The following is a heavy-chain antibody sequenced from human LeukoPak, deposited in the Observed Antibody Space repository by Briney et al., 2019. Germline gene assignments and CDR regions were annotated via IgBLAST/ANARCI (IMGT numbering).Heavy chain of an antibody. CDR2: INHNGNVN. J-gene: IGHJ6*02. CDR3: ARGGGLDV. V-gene: IGHV3-7*03. Sequence: SGGSLRLSCAASGFTLSSYWMSWVRQAPGKGLEWVASINHNGNVNYYVDSVKGRFTISRDNAKNSLYLQMSNLRAEDTAVYFCARGGGLDVWGQGATVTVSS. CDR1: GFTLSSYW. D-gene: IGHD3-16*01.